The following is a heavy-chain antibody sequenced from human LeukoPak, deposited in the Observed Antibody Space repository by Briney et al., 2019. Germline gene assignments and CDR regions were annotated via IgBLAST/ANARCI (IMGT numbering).Heavy chain of an antibody. D-gene: IGHD6-13*01. CDR3: AKDFLQQQLVRDFDY. CDR1: GFTFSSYA. V-gene: IGHV3-23*01. CDR2: ISYSGGST. J-gene: IGHJ4*02. Sequence: GGSLRLSCAASGFTFSSYAMSWVRQAPGKGLEWVSSISYSGGSTYYADSVKGRFTISRDNSKNTLYLQMNSLRAEDTAVYYCAKDFLQQQLVRDFDYWGQGTLVTVSS.